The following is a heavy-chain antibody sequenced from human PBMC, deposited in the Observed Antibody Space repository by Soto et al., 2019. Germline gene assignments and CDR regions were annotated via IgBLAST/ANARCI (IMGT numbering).Heavy chain of an antibody. CDR2: IWYDGSNE. CDR1: GFTFSLYG. V-gene: IGHV3-33*01. CDR3: GRDYGGSHLVEY. D-gene: IGHD1-26*01. Sequence: QVQLVESGGGVVQPGTSLRLSCAASGFTFSLYGMHWVRQAPGKGLEGVAAIWYDGSNEDYADSVKGRFTISRDNSKKTLYLQMSSLGGEETAVYYSGRDYGGSHLVEYWGPGNVVTVFS. J-gene: IGHJ4*02.